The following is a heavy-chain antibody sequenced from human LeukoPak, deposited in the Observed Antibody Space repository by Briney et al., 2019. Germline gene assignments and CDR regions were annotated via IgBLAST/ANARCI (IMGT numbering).Heavy chain of an antibody. Sequence: GGSLRLSCAASGFXFDDYAIHWVRQAPGKGLEWVSLITGDGIRTYYADSVKGRFTISRDNSKNSLYLHMNSLRTEDTALYYCAKEGPIAVAGYFDYWGQGTLVTVSS. CDR2: ITGDGIRT. J-gene: IGHJ4*02. CDR3: AKEGPIAVAGYFDY. V-gene: IGHV3-43*02. CDR1: GFXFDDYA. D-gene: IGHD6-19*01.